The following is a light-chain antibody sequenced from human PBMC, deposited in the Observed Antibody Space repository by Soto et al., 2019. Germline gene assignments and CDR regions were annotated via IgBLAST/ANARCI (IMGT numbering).Light chain of an antibody. V-gene: IGKV3-20*01. CDR3: QYLGT. CDR2: GAF. CDR1: QSVSTSY. Sequence: EIVMTQSPGALSLSPGERATLSCRTSQSVSTSYLAWYQQIPGQAPRLLIYGAFTRATGIPDRFTGSGSGTDVTLSISRLEPEDFAVYYCQYLGTFGQGTKVEIK. J-gene: IGKJ1*01.